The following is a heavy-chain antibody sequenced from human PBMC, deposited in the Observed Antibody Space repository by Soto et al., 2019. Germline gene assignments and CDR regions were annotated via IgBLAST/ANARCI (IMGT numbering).Heavy chain of an antibody. V-gene: IGHV3-7*01. CDR2: IKPDESEK. CDR1: GFTFSDSW. CDR3: VRGGSNYAS. J-gene: IGHJ5*02. Sequence: EVHLVESGGVLVQPGWSLRLSCTASGFTFSDSWMTWVRQSPGKGLEWVARIKPDESEKKYAVSVKGRFSISRDNAQNSMYLQMDRLRGEDTAVYYCVRGGSNYASWGQGTLVTVSS. D-gene: IGHD4-4*01.